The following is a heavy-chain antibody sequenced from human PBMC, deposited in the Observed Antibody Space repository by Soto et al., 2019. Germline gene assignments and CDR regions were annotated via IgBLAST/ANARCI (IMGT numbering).Heavy chain of an antibody. J-gene: IGHJ5*02. Sequence: GASVKVSCKASGYTFTSYAMHWVRQAPGQRLEWMGWINAGNGNTKYSQKFQGRVTITRDTSASTAYMELSSLRSEDTAVYYCARVALRAVVVPAAMHGGVSSNWFDPWGQGTLVTVSS. CDR3: ARVALRAVVVPAAMHGGVSSNWFDP. CDR1: GYTFTSYA. D-gene: IGHD2-2*01. V-gene: IGHV1-3*01. CDR2: INAGNGNT.